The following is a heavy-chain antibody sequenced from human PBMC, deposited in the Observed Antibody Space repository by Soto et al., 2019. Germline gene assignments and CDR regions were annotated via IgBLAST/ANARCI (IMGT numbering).Heavy chain of an antibody. CDR1: GYTFTNYY. D-gene: IGHD1-26*01. V-gene: IGHV1-46*01. J-gene: IGHJ4*02. CDR3: TTDGPPVGPTDY. Sequence: GASVKVSCKASGYTFTNYYIHWVRQAPGQGLEWMGVISPSGGSTSYAQKFQGRITMTRDTSTSTVDMEVSSLKSEDTGVYYCTTDGPPVGPTDYWGQGTLVTVSS. CDR2: ISPSGGST.